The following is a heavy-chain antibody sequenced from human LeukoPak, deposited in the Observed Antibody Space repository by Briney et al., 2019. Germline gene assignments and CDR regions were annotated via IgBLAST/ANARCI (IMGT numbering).Heavy chain of an antibody. J-gene: IGHJ5*02. CDR1: GGSFSGYY. Sequence: PSETLSLTCAVYGGSFSGYYWSWIRQPPGKGLEWIGEINHSGSTNYNPSLKSRVTISVDTSKNQFSLKLSSVTAADTAVYYCARGRQAYSSSSSWFDPWGQGTLVTVSS. D-gene: IGHD6-6*01. CDR2: INHSGST. CDR3: ARGRQAYSSSSSWFDP. V-gene: IGHV4-34*01.